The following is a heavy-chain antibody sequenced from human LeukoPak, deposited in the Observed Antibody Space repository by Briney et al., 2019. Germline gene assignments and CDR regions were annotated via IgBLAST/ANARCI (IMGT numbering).Heavy chain of an antibody. CDR3: ARDRLRRAFDI. J-gene: IGHJ3*02. D-gene: IGHD4-17*01. CDR2: IYYSGST. CDR1: GGSISSGGYY. V-gene: IGHV4-31*03. Sequence: KPSETLSLTCTVSGGSISSGGYYWSWIRQHPGKGLEWIGYIYYSGSTYYNPSLKSRVTISVDTSKNQFSLKLSSVTAAGTAVYYCARDRLRRAFDIWGQGTMVTVSS.